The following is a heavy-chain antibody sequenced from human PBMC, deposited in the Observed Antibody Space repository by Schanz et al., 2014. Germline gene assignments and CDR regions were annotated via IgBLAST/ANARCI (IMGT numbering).Heavy chain of an antibody. CDR1: GYMFDTYG. D-gene: IGHD6-13*01. V-gene: IGHV1-69*04. Sequence: QVRLVQSGAEAREPGASVKVSCKATGYMFDTYGFAWVRQAPGQGLEWMGTIIPILDITNYAQKCQGRVTITADKSTSTAYIDLRSLRSEDTALYYCAREVGSSRSFDSWGQGTLVTVSS. CDR3: AREVGSSRSFDS. CDR2: IIPILDIT. J-gene: IGHJ4*02.